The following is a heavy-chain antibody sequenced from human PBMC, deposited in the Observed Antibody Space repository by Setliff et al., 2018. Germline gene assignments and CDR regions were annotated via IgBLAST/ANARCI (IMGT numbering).Heavy chain of an antibody. CDR2: ISGSGGNT. D-gene: IGHD1-20*01. CDR1: GFVFSTYD. J-gene: IGHJ3*02. CDR3: AKDGGTVSRAFDI. V-gene: IGHV3-23*01. Sequence: QPGGSLRLSCAASGFVFSTYDMNWVRQAPGKWLECVATISGSGGNTDYADSVKGRFTISRDNSLGTLYLRMNSLRAEDTAIYYCAKDGGTVSRAFDIWGQGTMVTVSS.